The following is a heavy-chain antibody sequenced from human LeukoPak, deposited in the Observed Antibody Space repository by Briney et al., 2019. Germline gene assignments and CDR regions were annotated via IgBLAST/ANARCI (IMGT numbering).Heavy chain of an antibody. CDR3: VRDKRRFYYANREYYFDV. CDR2: ISYDGGNK. V-gene: IGHV3-30*03. D-gene: IGHD3-10*01. CDR1: GFTFSDHL. Sequence: GGSLRLSCAAPGFTFSDHLMHWVRQAPSNGLEWLAIISYDGGNKYYADSVKGRFTISRDNSKNTLYLQMNSLSTEDTALYYCVRDKRRFYYANREYYFDVWGQGTLVTVSS. J-gene: IGHJ4*02.